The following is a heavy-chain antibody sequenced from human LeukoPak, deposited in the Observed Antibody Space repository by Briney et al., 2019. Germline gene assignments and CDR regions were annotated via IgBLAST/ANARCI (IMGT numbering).Heavy chain of an antibody. V-gene: IGHV1-18*01. Sequence: ASVKVSCKASGYTFISYGINWVRQAPGQGLEWMGWINGNNGKTNYAQKLQGRVTMTTDTSTSTVYIELRSLRSDDTAVYHCARGTVSGQDYYYMDVWGTGTTVSVSS. CDR3: ARGTVSGQDYYYMDV. J-gene: IGHJ6*03. D-gene: IGHD2-15*01. CDR2: INGNNGKT. CDR1: GYTFISYG.